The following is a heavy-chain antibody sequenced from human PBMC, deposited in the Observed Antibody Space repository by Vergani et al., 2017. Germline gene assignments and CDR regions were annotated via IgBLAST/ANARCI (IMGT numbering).Heavy chain of an antibody. CDR3: AKARGEVGGDYYGMDV. CDR2: ISWNSGSI. J-gene: IGHJ6*02. V-gene: IGHV3-9*01. D-gene: IGHD1-26*01. Sequence: EVQLVESGGGLVQPGRSLRLSCAASGFTFDDYAMHWVRQAPGKGLEWVSGISWNSGSIGYADSVKGRFTISRDNAKNSLYLQMNSLRAEDTALYYCAKARGEVGGDYYGMDVWGQGTTVTVSS. CDR1: GFTFDDYA.